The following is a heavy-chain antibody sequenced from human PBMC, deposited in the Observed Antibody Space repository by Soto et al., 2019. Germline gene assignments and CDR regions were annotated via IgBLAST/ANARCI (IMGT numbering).Heavy chain of an antibody. J-gene: IGHJ4*02. D-gene: IGHD1-26*01. V-gene: IGHV3-74*01. CDR2: INSDGSST. CDR1: GFTFSSYW. CDR3: ARGPYSLYYFDY. Sequence: GGSLRLSCAASGFTFSSYWMHWVRQAPGKGLVWVSRINSDGSSTSYADSVKGRFTISRDNAKNTLYLQMNSLRAEDTAVYYCARGPYSLYYFDYWGQGTLVTVSS.